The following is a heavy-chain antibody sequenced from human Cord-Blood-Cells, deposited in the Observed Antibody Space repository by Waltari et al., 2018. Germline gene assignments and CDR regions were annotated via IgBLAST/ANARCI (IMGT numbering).Heavy chain of an antibody. CDR3: ATDGDGYNNFDY. CDR1: GYTLTALS. Sequence: QVQLVQSGAEVKKPGASVKVSCKVSGYTLTALSLHWVRQAPGKGLEWMGGFDPEDGETIYAQKFQGRVTMTEDTSTDTAYMELSSLRSEDTAVYYCATDGDGYNNFDYWGQGTLVTVSS. D-gene: IGHD5-12*01. CDR2: FDPEDGET. V-gene: IGHV1-24*01. J-gene: IGHJ4*02.